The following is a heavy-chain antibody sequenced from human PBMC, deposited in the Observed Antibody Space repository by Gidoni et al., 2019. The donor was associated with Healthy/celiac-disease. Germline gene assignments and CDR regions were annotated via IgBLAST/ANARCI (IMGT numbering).Heavy chain of an antibody. CDR1: GGSISSRSYY. Sequence: QLQLQDSGPGLVKPSETLSLTCTVSGGSISSRSYYWGWIRQPPGKGLEWIGSIYYSGSTYYNPSLKSRVTISVVTSKNQFSLKLSSVTAADTAVYYCARAHDYGGNGWYFDLWGRGTLVTVSS. J-gene: IGHJ2*01. CDR2: IYYSGST. V-gene: IGHV4-39*01. D-gene: IGHD4-17*01. CDR3: ARAHDYGGNGWYFDL.